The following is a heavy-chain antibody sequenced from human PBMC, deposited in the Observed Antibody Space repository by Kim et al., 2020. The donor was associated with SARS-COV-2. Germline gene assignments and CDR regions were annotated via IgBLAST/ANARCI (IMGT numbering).Heavy chain of an antibody. D-gene: IGHD3-22*01. CDR1: GFTFDDYS. CDR2: ISGSSHYR. J-gene: IGHJ5*01. CDR3: VRGAAMVITNWFAS. Sequence: GGSLRLSCAASGFTFDDYSMHWVRQAPGKGLEWVSSISGSSHYRYYADSMSGRITISRDNSRTSLYLQMSGLRADDTASYYCVRGAAMVITNWFASWG. V-gene: IGHV3-21*01.